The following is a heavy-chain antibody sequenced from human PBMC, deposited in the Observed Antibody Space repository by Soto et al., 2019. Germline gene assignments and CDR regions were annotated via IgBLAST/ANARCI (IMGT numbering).Heavy chain of an antibody. CDR2: IIPIFGAT. Sequence: QVQLVQSGAEVKKPGSSVKVSCTASGGTFSSYAITWVRQAPGQGLDWMGEIIPIFGATNFAQRFQGRLTITADKSTTTAYMELSSLTSEDTAVYYCARMGGSFLDSWGQGTLVIVSS. V-gene: IGHV1-69*06. CDR1: GGTFSSYA. D-gene: IGHD1-26*01. CDR3: ARMGGSFLDS. J-gene: IGHJ5*01.